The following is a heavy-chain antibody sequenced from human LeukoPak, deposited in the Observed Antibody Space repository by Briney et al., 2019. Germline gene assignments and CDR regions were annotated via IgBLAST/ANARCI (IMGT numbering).Heavy chain of an antibody. CDR2: INAGNGNT. Sequence: GASVKVSCKASGYTFTSYAMHWVRQAPGQRLEWMGWINAGNGNTKYSQKFQGRVTMTEDTSTDTAYMELSSLRSEDTAVYYCATSSDYGDYGVVGYWGQGTLVTVSS. J-gene: IGHJ4*02. D-gene: IGHD4-17*01. CDR1: GYTFTSYA. CDR3: ATSSDYGDYGVVGY. V-gene: IGHV1-3*01.